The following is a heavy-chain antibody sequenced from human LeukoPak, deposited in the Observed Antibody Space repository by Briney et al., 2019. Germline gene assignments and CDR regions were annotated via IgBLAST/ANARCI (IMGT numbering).Heavy chain of an antibody. Sequence: ASETLSLTCAVSGGSISSGGYSGSWIRQPPGKGLEWIGYIYHSGSTCYNPSLKSRVTISVDRSKNQFSLKLSSVTAADTAVYYCARAYSGYDYRIDYWGQGTLVTVSS. D-gene: IGHD5-12*01. J-gene: IGHJ4*02. CDR2: IYHSGST. CDR3: ARAYSGYDYRIDY. CDR1: GGSISSGGYS. V-gene: IGHV4-30-2*01.